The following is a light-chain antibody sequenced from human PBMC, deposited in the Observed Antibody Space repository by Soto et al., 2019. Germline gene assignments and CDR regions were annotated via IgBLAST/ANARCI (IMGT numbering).Light chain of an antibody. CDR3: QSYDSSLSAVV. J-gene: IGLJ2*01. Sequence: QLVLTQPPSVSGAPGQRVTISCTGSSSNVGAGYDVHWYQQLPGTAPKLVIYANTNRPSGVPDRFSGSKSGTSASLAITGLQAEDEADYYCQSYDSSLSAVVFGGGTKLTVL. CDR1: SSNVGAGYD. CDR2: ANT. V-gene: IGLV1-40*01.